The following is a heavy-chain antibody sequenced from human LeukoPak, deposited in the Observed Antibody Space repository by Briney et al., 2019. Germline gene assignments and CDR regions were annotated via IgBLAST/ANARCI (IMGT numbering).Heavy chain of an antibody. CDR1: GGSITNTNY. CDR3: ARHLIREEYSSSSIGFDP. Sequence: PSETLSLTCGVSGGSITNTNYWTWVRQPPGKGLEWIGEVNLQGSTNYNPSLMGRVAIAVDTSENHISLQLTSVTAADTAVYYCARHLIREEYSSSSIGFDPWGQGTLVTVSS. CDR2: VNLQGST. V-gene: IGHV4-4*02. J-gene: IGHJ5*02. D-gene: IGHD6-6*01.